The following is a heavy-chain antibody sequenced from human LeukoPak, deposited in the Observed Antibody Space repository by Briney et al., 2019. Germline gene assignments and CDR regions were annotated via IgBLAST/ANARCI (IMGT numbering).Heavy chain of an antibody. V-gene: IGHV3-11*05. CDR3: AKDQRFSGYSYGLDYLHPFFRNPFDY. Sequence: GGSLRLSCAASGFTFSAFYMTWIRQAPGKGLESVAYIAGNSQYINYADSVKGRFTISRDNSKNTLYLQMNSLRAEDTAVYYCAKDQRFSGYSYGLDYLHPFFRNPFDYWGQGTLVTVSS. D-gene: IGHD5-18*01. J-gene: IGHJ4*02. CDR1: GFTFSAFY. CDR2: IAGNSQYI.